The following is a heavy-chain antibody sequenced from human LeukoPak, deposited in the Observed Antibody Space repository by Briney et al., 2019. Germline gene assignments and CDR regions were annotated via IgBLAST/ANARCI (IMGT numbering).Heavy chain of an antibody. CDR1: GGSISSYY. CDR2: IYYSGST. D-gene: IGHD3-22*01. Sequence: TSETLSLTCTVSGGSISSYYWSWIRQPPGKGLEWIGYIYYSGSTNYNPSLKSRVTISVDTSKNQFSLKLSSVTAADTAVYYCARDYYDSSGYYYGPAGAFDIWGQGTMVTVSS. J-gene: IGHJ3*02. CDR3: ARDYYDSSGYYYGPAGAFDI. V-gene: IGHV4-59*12.